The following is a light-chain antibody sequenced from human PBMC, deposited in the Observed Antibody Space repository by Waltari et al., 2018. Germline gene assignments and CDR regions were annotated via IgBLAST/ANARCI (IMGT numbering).Light chain of an antibody. CDR1: TPHIGSNT. V-gene: IGLV1-44*01. CDR3: AAWDDSLSGPG. Sequence: QSVLTQPPSASGTPGPRVTISCSGTTPHIGSNTVNWYQQLPGTAPKLLISTNNQRPPGVPDRFSGSKSGTSASLAISGLQSEDEADYYCAAWDDSLSGPGFGGGTKVTVL. CDR2: TNN. J-gene: IGLJ3*02.